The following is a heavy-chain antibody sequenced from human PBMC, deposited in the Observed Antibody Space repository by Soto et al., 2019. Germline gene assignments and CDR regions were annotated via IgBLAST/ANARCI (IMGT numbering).Heavy chain of an antibody. CDR1: GYSFTSYW. Sequence: GESLKISCKGSGYSFTSYWIGWVRQMPGKGLEWMGITCPGDSDTRYSPSFQGQVTISADKSISTAYLQWSSLKASDTAMYYCARLDDPITIFGVVGHDAFESWGQGTMVTVSS. J-gene: IGHJ3*02. CDR3: ARLDDPITIFGVVGHDAFES. CDR2: TCPGDSDT. V-gene: IGHV5-51*01. D-gene: IGHD3-3*01.